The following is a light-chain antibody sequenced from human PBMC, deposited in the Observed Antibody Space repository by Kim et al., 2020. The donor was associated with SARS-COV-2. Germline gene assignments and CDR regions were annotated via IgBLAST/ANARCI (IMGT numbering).Light chain of an antibody. CDR3: AAWDDSLSGYV. J-gene: IGLJ1*01. Sequence: GQRVTISCSGSSSNIGSNYVYWYQQLPGTAPKLLIYSNNQRPSRVPDRFSGSKSGTSASLAISGLRSEDEADYYCAAWDDSLSGYVFGTGTKVTVL. CDR2: SNN. CDR1: SSNIGSNY. V-gene: IGLV1-47*02.